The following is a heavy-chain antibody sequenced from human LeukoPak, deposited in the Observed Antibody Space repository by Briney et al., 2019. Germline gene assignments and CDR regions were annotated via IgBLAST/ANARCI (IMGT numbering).Heavy chain of an antibody. J-gene: IGHJ3*02. D-gene: IGHD3-10*01. CDR3: AGGLLWFGEAYDAFDI. V-gene: IGHV4-4*02. CDR2: IYHSGST. CDR1: GGSISSSNW. Sequence: SETLSLTCAVSGGSISSSNWWSWVRQPPGKGLEWIGEIYHSGSTNYNPSLKSRVTISVDKSKNQFSLKLSSVTAADTAVYYCAGGLLWFGEAYDAFDIWGHGTMVNVSS.